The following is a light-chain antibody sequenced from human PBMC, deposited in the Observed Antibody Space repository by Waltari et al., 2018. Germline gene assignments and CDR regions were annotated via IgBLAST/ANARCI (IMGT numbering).Light chain of an antibody. CDR3: QQSYSAPLA. Sequence: TLMTQSPSSLSVSVGDRVTITFRASQAISTYVNWYQQTPGMAPKLLIFSSSTLHRGVSSRFSGSGSGTEFTLTISNLQPDDFATYYCQQSYSAPLAFGGGTKLDI. CDR1: QAISTY. V-gene: IGKV1-39*01. J-gene: IGKJ4*01. CDR2: SSS.